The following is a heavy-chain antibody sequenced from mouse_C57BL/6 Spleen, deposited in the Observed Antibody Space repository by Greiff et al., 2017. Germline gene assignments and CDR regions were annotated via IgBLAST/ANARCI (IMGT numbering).Heavy chain of an antibody. J-gene: IGHJ2*01. CDR1: GYTFTSYW. V-gene: IGHV1-55*01. D-gene: IGHD1-1*01. CDR3: ARYYGSSYYFDY. CDR2: IYPGSGST. Sequence: QVQLQQPGAELVKPGASVKMSCKASGYTFTSYWITWVKQRPGQGLEWIGDIYPGSGSTNYNEKFKSKATLTVDTSSSTAYMQLSSLTSEDSAVYYCARYYGSSYYFDYWGRGTTLTVSS.